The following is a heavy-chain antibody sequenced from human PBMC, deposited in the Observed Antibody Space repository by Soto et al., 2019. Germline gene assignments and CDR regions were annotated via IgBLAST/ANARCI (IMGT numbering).Heavy chain of an antibody. CDR3: ARGYSYGYGVYFDY. V-gene: IGHV1-69*13. J-gene: IGHJ4*02. D-gene: IGHD5-18*01. CDR2: IIPIFGTA. CDR1: GGTFSSYA. Sequence: ASVKVSCKASGGTFSSYAISWVRQAPGQGLEWMGGIIPIFGTANYAQKFQGRVTITADESTSTAYMELSSLRSEDTAVYYCARGYSYGYGVYFDYWGQGTLVTVSS.